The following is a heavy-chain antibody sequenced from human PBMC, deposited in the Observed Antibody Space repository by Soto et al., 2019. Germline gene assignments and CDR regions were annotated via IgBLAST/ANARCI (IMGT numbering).Heavy chain of an antibody. V-gene: IGHV4-39*01. J-gene: IGHJ6*02. CDR3: AGGVVTVPPAHSYKPMAV. CDR2: FYYGGGT. CDR1: GGSTTTNNYY. Sequence: PSETLSLTCTVSGGSTTTNNYYWGWIRQPPGKGLEWIGSFYYGGGTYYNPSLRHRVTISVHTSKNQCSLKLSSVTAADTAVYFCAGGVVTVPPAHSYKPMAVWGQGTTVTVS. D-gene: IGHD2-21*02.